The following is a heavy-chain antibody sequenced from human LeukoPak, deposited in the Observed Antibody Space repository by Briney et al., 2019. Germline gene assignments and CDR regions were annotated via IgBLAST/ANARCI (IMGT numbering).Heavy chain of an antibody. D-gene: IGHD3-9*01. V-gene: IGHV3-15*01. Sequence: GGSLRLSCAASGFTSSNAWMSWVRQAPEKGLEWVGRIKSKTDGGTTDYAAPVKGRFTISRDDSKNTLYLQTNSLKTEDTAVYYCTTDFFDWLSLIDYWGQGTLVTVSS. CDR1: GFTSSNAW. CDR3: TTDFFDWLSLIDY. CDR2: IKSKTDGGTT. J-gene: IGHJ4*02.